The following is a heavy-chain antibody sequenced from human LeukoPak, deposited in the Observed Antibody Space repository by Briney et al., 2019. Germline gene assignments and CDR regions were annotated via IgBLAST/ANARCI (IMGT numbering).Heavy chain of an antibody. V-gene: IGHV3-7*01. D-gene: IGHD4-17*01. CDR1: GFTFSKYW. Sequence: PGGSLRLSCAASGFTFSKYWMSWVRQAPGKGLEWVANIKQDGSEKYYVDSVKGRFTNSRDNAKNSLYLQMNSLRAEDTAVYYCARFYGDYLDYWGQGTLVTVSS. CDR3: ARFYGDYLDY. CDR2: IKQDGSEK. J-gene: IGHJ4*02.